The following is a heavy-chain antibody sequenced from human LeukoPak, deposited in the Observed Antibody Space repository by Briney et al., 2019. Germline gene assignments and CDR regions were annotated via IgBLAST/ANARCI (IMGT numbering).Heavy chain of an antibody. CDR3: AKGSGYGSGWYYFDY. V-gene: IGHV3-23*01. CDR1: GFTFSNYA. CDR2: ISGSGGST. J-gene: IGHJ4*02. Sequence: GGSLRLSCAASGFTFSNYAMNWVRQAPGKGLEWVSAISGSGGSTDYTDSVKGRFTISRDNSNNTLYLRMNSLRAEDTAVYYCAKGSGYGSGWYYFDYWGRGTLVTVSS. D-gene: IGHD6-19*01.